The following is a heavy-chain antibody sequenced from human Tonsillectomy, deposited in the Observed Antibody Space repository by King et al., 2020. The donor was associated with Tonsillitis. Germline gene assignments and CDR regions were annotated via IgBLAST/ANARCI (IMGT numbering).Heavy chain of an antibody. CDR2: ISGGGGSV. CDR3: AKECVYSNLYYFDN. V-gene: IGHV3-23*04. J-gene: IGHJ4*02. Sequence: VQLVESGGGLVQPGGSLRLSCAASGFTFNNYAMSWVRQAPGKGLEWVAGISGGGGSVYYADPVKGRFTISRDNSKNTVYLQMNSLRSEDTAVYYCAKECVYSNLYYFDNWGQGTLVTVSA. D-gene: IGHD6-13*01. CDR1: GFTFNNYA.